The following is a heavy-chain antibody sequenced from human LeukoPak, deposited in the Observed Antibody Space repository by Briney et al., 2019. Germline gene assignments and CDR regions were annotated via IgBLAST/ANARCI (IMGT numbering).Heavy chain of an antibody. Sequence: GGSLRLSCVVSGYSFSSNMMTWVRQAPGKGLEWVATILPGGRQSYRVDSVKGRFTISRDNAKNSLYLQMSSLRAEDTAVYYMSAHGYWGQGTLVSVTS. J-gene: IGHJ4*02. CDR2: ILPGGRQS. CDR1: GYSFSSNM. D-gene: IGHD3-16*01. V-gene: IGHV3-7*01. CDR3: SAHGY.